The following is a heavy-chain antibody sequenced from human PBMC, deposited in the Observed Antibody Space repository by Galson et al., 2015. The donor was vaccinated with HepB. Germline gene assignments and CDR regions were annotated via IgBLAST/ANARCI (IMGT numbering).Heavy chain of an antibody. J-gene: IGHJ4*02. V-gene: IGHV1-18*04. CDR3: AREWKYYDILTGYSTLDY. Sequence: SVKVSCKASGYTFTSYGISWVRQAPGQGLEWMGWISAYNGNTNYAQKVQGRVTMTTDTSTSTAYMELRSLRSDDTAVYYCAREWKYYDILTGYSTLDYWGQGTLVTVSP. CDR1: GYTFTSYG. CDR2: ISAYNGNT. D-gene: IGHD3-9*01.